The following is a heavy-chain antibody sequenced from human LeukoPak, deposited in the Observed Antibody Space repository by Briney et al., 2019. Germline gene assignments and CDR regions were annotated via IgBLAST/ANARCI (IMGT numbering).Heavy chain of an antibody. Sequence: SETLSLTCTVSGGSISSSSYYWGWIRQPPGQRLEWIGSIYYSGSTYYSPSLKSRVTISVDTSKNQFSLKLSSVTAADTAVYYCARHGIAVAGSFDYWGQGTLVTVSS. D-gene: IGHD6-19*01. CDR1: GGSISSSSYY. J-gene: IGHJ4*02. V-gene: IGHV4-39*01. CDR2: IYYSGST. CDR3: ARHGIAVAGSFDY.